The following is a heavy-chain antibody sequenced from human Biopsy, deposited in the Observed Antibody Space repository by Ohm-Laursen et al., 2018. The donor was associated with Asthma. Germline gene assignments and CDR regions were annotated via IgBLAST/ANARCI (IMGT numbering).Heavy chain of an antibody. CDR1: GGTFNTYV. Sequence: SSVKVSCKSLGGTFNTYVIGWVRQAPGQGLEWMGGINSVFGTTTYPQKFQDRVTITADDSTSTVYMELSSLGSEDTAVYYCARKAGSCISRTCYSLDFWGQGTLATVSS. CDR2: INSVFGTT. D-gene: IGHD2-2*01. V-gene: IGHV1-69*01. CDR3: ARKAGSCISRTCYSLDF. J-gene: IGHJ4*02.